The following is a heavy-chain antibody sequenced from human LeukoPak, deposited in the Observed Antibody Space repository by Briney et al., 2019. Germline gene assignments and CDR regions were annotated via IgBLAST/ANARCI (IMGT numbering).Heavy chain of an antibody. V-gene: IGHV4-34*01. D-gene: IGHD2-15*01. CDR2: INHSGST. CDR3: AQAVVAATRYYYYYYMDV. Sequence: SETLSLTCAVYGGSFSGYYWSWIRQPPGKGLEWIGEINHSGSTNYNPSLKSRVTISVDTSKNQFSLKLSSVTAADTAVYYCAQAVVAATRYYYYYYMDVWGKGTTVTVS. J-gene: IGHJ6*03. CDR1: GGSFSGYY.